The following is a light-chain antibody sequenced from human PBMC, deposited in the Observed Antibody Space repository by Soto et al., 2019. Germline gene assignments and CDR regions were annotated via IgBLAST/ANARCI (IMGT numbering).Light chain of an antibody. CDR2: KDS. V-gene: IGLV3-25*03. J-gene: IGLJ7*01. CDR3: QSADSSGTFAV. CDR1: ALPKQY. Sequence: SYELTQPPSVSVSPGQTARITCSGDALPKQYAYWYQQKPGQAPVLVIYKDSERPSGIPERFSGSSSGTTVTLTISGVQAEDEAAYYCQSADSSGTFAVFGGGTQLTVL.